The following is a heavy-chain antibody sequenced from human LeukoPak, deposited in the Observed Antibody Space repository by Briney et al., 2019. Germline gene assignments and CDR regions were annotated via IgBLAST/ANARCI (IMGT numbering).Heavy chain of an antibody. J-gene: IGHJ5*02. Sequence: SETLSLTCTVSGGSISSYYWSWIRQPPGKGLEWIGYIYYSGSTNYNPSLKSRVTISVDTSKNQFSLKLSSVTAADTAVYYCARVGAERYMAGTTAGWFDPWGQGTLVTVSS. CDR2: IYYSGST. D-gene: IGHD1-7*01. CDR1: GGSISSYY. V-gene: IGHV4-59*12. CDR3: ARVGAERYMAGTTAGWFDP.